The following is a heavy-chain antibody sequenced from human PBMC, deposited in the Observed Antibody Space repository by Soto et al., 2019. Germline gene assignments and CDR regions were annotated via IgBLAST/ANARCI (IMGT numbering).Heavy chain of an antibody. V-gene: IGHV1-8*01. CDR1: GYTFSDFD. CDR2: MNAKGGHT. D-gene: IGHD3-16*01. Sequence: AASVKVSCKASGYTFSDFDINWLRQASGQGPEWMGWMNAKGGHTFFAQRFQGKFNMTWDTSLSTAYMEVGSLTSDDTAMYYCARGNPFNYAGFDVWGQGTTVTVSS. J-gene: IGHJ6*02. CDR3: ARGNPFNYAGFDV.